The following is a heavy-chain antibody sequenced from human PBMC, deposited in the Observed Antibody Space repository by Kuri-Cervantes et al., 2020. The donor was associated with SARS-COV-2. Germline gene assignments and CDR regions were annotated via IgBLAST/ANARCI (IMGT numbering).Heavy chain of an antibody. V-gene: IGHV3-30-3*01. CDR1: GFTFSSYA. CDR3: ARDASVRFGEVYFDY. D-gene: IGHD3-10*01. J-gene: IGHJ4*02. Sequence: GESLKISCAASGFTFSSYAMHWVRQAPGKRLEWVAVISYDGSNKYYADSVKGRFTISRDNSKNTLYLQMSSLRAEDTAVYYCARDASVRFGEVYFDYWGQGTLVTVSS. CDR2: ISYDGSNK.